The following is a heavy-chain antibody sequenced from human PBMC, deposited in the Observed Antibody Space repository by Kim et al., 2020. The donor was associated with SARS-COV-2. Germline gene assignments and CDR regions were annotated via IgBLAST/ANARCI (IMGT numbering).Heavy chain of an antibody. J-gene: IGHJ6*02. Sequence: GGSLRLSCAASGFTFSSYAMSWVRQAPGKGLEWVSAISGSGGSTYYADSVKGRFTISRDNSKNTLYLQMNSMRAEDTAVYYCAKADSSSFGVYYYGMDVWGQGTTVTVSS. CDR1: GFTFSSYA. V-gene: IGHV3-23*01. CDR2: ISGSGGST. CDR3: AKADSSSFGVYYYGMDV. D-gene: IGHD6-6*01.